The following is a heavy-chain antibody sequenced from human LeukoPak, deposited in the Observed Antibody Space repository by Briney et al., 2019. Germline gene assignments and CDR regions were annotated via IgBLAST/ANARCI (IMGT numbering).Heavy chain of an antibody. D-gene: IGHD3-16*02. Sequence: GGSLRLSCAASGFTFSSYWIHWVRQAPGKGLVWVSRINSDGSSTSYADSVKGRFTISRDNSKNTLYLQMNSLRAEDTAVYYCARSPGVRLSRKYYFDYWGQGTLVTVSS. V-gene: IGHV3-74*01. CDR2: INSDGSST. CDR3: ARSPGVRLSRKYYFDY. J-gene: IGHJ4*02. CDR1: GFTFSSYW.